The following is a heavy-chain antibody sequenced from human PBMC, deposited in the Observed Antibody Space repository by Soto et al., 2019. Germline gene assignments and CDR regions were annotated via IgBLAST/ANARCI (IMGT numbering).Heavy chain of an antibody. CDR1: GGSISSSY. CDR3: ARGPNLAAGGLDYYYYGMDV. V-gene: IGHV4-59*01. Sequence: AETLSLTCTVSGGSISSSYWSWIRQPPGKGLEWIGYIYHSGSTNYNPSLKSRVTISVNTSKNQFSLKLSSVTAEDTAVYYCARGPNLAAGGLDYYYYGMDVWGQGTTVTVSS. J-gene: IGHJ6*02. D-gene: IGHD6-13*01. CDR2: IYHSGST.